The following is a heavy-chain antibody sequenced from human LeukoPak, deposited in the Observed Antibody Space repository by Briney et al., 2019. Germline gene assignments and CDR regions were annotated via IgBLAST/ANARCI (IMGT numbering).Heavy chain of an antibody. CDR3: EASRRTTTGVDY. D-gene: IGHD1-1*01. J-gene: IGHJ4*02. Sequence: GGSLRLSCAASGFTFDSYSIHWVRQAPGKGLEWISYMSSSGYTIYYADSVKGRFTVSRDEAKSSVYLQMHSLRDEDTAVYYCEASRRTTTGVDYWGQGTLVTVSS. CDR1: GFTFDSYS. CDR2: MSSSGYTI. V-gene: IGHV3-48*02.